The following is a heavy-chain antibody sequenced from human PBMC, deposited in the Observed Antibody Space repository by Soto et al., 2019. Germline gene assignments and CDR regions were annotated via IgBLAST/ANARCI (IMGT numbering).Heavy chain of an antibody. Sequence: ASVKVSCKASGGTFSRYAISWVRQAPGQGLEWMGGIIPIFGTANYAQKFQGRVTITADESTSTAYMELSSLRSEDTAVYYCARAHYGSGSYEDYYYYGMDVWGQGTTVTVSS. CDR2: IIPIFGTA. J-gene: IGHJ6*02. V-gene: IGHV1-69*13. CDR3: ARAHYGSGSYEDYYYYGMDV. D-gene: IGHD3-10*01. CDR1: GGTFSRYA.